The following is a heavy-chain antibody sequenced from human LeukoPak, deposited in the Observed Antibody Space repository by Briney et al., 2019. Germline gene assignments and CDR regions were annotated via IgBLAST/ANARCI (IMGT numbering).Heavy chain of an antibody. CDR3: ARGGIQVSGIDEFDY. Sequence: GGSLRLSCAASGFTFIDYDMHWVRQVIGKGLEWVSAIGIRGDTHYSGSVKGRFTISRENAESSLYLQMNSLRAKDTAVYYCARGGIQVSGIDEFDYWGQGTLVTVSS. D-gene: IGHD6-19*01. CDR1: GFTFIDYD. V-gene: IGHV3-13*01. CDR2: IGIRGDT. J-gene: IGHJ4*02.